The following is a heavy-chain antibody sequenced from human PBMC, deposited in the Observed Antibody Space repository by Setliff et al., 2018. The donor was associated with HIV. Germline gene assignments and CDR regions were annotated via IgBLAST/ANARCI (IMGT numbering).Heavy chain of an antibody. CDR3: VRDAEGVAAGAIYFYMDV. CDR1: GDSISGYY. V-gene: IGHV4-4*07. D-gene: IGHD2-8*01. Sequence: SETLSLTCTVSGDSISGYYWSWIRQPAGKGLEWIGRIYSPIISTNYNPSLKSRVTISVDTSKNQFSLKMNSATAADTALYYCVRDAEGVAAGAIYFYMDVWGKGTTVTVSS. J-gene: IGHJ6*03. CDR2: IYSPIIST.